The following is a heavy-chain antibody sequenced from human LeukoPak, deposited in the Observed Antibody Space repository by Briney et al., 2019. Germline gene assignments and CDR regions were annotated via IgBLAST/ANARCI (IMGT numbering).Heavy chain of an antibody. CDR3: ARGIVYGSGSYYKAYYFDS. CDR2: INHSGTT. V-gene: IGHV4-34*01. CDR1: GGSFSGYY. Sequence: DPSETLSLTCAVYGGSFSGYYWSWIRQPPGKGLEWIGEINHSGTTNYNPSLASRVTVSADTSKNQFSLNLTSVTAADTAVYFCARGIVYGSGSYYKAYYFDSWGQGTLVTVSS. J-gene: IGHJ4*02. D-gene: IGHD3-10*01.